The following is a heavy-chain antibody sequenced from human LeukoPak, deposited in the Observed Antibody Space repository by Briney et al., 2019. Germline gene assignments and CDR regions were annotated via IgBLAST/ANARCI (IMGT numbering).Heavy chain of an antibody. V-gene: IGHV1-18*01. CDR1: GYTFTSYG. CDR2: ISADNGNT. Sequence: GASVKVSCKASGYTFTSYGISWVRQAPGQGLEWMGWISADNGNTNYAQKLQGRLTMTTDTSTSTAYMELRSLRSDDTAVYYCARALYCSGGSCYSTDAFDIWGQGTMVTVSS. D-gene: IGHD2-15*01. CDR3: ARALYCSGGSCYSTDAFDI. J-gene: IGHJ3*02.